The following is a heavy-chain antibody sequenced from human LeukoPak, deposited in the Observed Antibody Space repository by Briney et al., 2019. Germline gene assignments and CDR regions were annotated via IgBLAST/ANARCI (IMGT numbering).Heavy chain of an antibody. Sequence: GGSPRLSCAASGFTFSSYWMHWVRQAPGKGLVWVSRINSDGSSTSYADSVKGRFTISRDNAKNTLYLQMNSLRAEDTAVYYCARAQGYNPWYFDYWGQGTLVTVSS. CDR3: ARAQGYNPWYFDY. CDR1: GFTFSSYW. V-gene: IGHV3-74*01. J-gene: IGHJ4*02. D-gene: IGHD5-24*01. CDR2: INSDGSST.